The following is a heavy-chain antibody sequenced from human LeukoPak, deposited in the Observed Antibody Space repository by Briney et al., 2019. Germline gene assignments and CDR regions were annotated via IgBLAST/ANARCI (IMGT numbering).Heavy chain of an antibody. Sequence: GGSLRLSCAASGFTFSDYGMHWVRQAPGKGLEWLTFIKFDGTTYYADSVRGRFTISKDNSKNTLYLQMASLRPEDTAVYFCARNYYHSSAPGTWFDPWGQGTLATVSS. D-gene: IGHD3-22*01. V-gene: IGHV3-30*02. CDR1: GFTFSDYG. CDR3: ARNYYHSSAPGTWFDP. J-gene: IGHJ5*02. CDR2: IKFDGTT.